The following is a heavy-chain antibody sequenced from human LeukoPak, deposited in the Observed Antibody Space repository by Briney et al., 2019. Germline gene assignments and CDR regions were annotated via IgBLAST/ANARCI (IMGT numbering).Heavy chain of an antibody. V-gene: IGHV3-48*04. CDR1: GFTFSSYS. D-gene: IGHD3-22*01. CDR2: ISSSSSTI. CDR3: ASQDYYDSGGYYGDAFDI. Sequence: QPGGSLRLSCAASGFTFSSYSMNWVRQAPGKGLEWVSYISSSSSTIYYADSVKGRSTISRDNAKNSLYLQMNSLRAEDTAVYYCASQDYYDSGGYYGDAFDIWGQGTMVTVSS. J-gene: IGHJ3*02.